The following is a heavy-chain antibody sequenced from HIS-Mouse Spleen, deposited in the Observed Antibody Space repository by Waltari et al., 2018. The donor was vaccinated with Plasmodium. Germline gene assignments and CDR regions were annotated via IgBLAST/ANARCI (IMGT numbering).Heavy chain of an antibody. D-gene: IGHD6-13*01. CDR1: GSPFSSYW. Sequence: EVQLVESGGGLVPPGGSLSISGEVSGSPFSSYWMSWVRQAPGEGLEWVANIKQDGSEKYYVDSVKGRFTISRDNAKNSLYLQMNSLRAEDTAVYYCASSWYWYFDLWGRGTLVTVSS. J-gene: IGHJ2*01. CDR3: ASSWYWYFDL. V-gene: IGHV3-7*01. CDR2: IKQDGSEK.